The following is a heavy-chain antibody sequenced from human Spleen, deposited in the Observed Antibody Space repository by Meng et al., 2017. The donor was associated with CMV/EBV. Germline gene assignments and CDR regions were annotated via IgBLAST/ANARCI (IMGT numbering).Heavy chain of an antibody. CDR1: GYTFTSYG. D-gene: IGHD3-3*01. J-gene: IGHJ6*02. CDR3: ARTIFGVVTPDYYYYYGMDV. V-gene: IGHV1-18*01. CDR2: ISAYNGNT. Sequence: ASVKVSCKASGYTFTSYGISWVRQAPGQGLEWMGWISAYNGNTNYAQKPQGRVTMTTDTSTSTAYMELRSLRSDDTAVYYCARTIFGVVTPDYYYYYGMDVWGQGTTVTVSS.